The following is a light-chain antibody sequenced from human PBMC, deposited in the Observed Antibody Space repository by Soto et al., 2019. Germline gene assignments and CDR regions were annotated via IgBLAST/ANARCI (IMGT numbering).Light chain of an antibody. CDR3: SSYAINSATLYV. J-gene: IGLJ1*01. Sequence: QSALTQPASVSGSPGQSITISCTGTSSDIGASNYVSWYQQHPGKAPKVMIYEVSNRPSGVSNRFSGSKSGNTASLSISGLQAEDEADYYCSSYAINSATLYVFGTGTKVTVL. CDR1: SSDIGASNY. V-gene: IGLV2-14*01. CDR2: EVS.